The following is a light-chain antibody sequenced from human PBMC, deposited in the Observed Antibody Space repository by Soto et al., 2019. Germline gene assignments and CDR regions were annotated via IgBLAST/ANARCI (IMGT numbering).Light chain of an antibody. CDR2: EDN. CDR1: SGSIASNY. V-gene: IGLV6-57*02. CDR3: QSYDSSNWV. J-gene: IGLJ3*02. Sequence: NFMLTQPHSVSESPGKTVTISCTGSSGSIASNYVQWYQQRPGSAPTTVIYEDNQRPSGVPDRFSGSIDSSSNSASLTISGLKTEDEADYYCQSYDSSNWVFGGGIKVTVL.